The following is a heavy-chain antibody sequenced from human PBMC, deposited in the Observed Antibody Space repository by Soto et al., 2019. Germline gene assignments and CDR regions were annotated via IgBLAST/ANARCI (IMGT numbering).Heavy chain of an antibody. CDR1: GASVTRDGNC. J-gene: IGHJ4*02. CDR3: AREVDGYSQFDD. D-gene: IGHD4-4*01. V-gene: IGHV4-30-2*01. Sequence: SETLSLTCSVSGASVTRDGNCWTWIRQPPGKGLEFVASIYHGGSTFYNPSLRSRVTISLDRSKNQFSLKLTSVTAADTAVYSCAREVDGYSQFDDWGQGTMVTVS. CDR2: IYHGGST.